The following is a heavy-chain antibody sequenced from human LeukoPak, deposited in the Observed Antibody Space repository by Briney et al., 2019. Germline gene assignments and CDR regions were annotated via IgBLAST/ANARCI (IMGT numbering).Heavy chain of an antibody. CDR2: IYTSGST. CDR1: GGSISSGNYY. J-gene: IGHJ4*02. CDR3: ARAPEGYLDY. Sequence: PSETLSLTCTVSGGSISSGNYYWSWIRQPAGKGLEWIGRIYTSGSTNYNPSLKSRVTISVDTSKNQFSLKLSSVTAADTAVYYCARAPEGYLDYWGQGTLVTVSS. V-gene: IGHV4-61*02.